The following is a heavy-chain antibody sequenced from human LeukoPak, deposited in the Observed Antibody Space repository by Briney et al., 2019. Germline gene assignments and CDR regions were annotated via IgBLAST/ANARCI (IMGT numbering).Heavy chain of an antibody. Sequence: SETLSLTCTVSGGSISSSSYYWGWIRQPPGKGLEWIGSIYYSGSTYYNPSLKSRVTISVDTSKNQFSLKLSSVTAADTAVYYCARLVRRVAADYWGQGTLVTVSS. CDR3: ARLVRRVAADY. V-gene: IGHV4-39*01. CDR2: IYYSGST. D-gene: IGHD2-21*01. J-gene: IGHJ4*02. CDR1: GGSISSSSYY.